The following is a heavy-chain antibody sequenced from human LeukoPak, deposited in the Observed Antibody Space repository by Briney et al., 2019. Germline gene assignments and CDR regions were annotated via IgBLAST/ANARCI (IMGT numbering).Heavy chain of an antibody. D-gene: IGHD4-17*01. J-gene: IGHJ3*02. CDR1: GFTFSSYA. CDR3: ARDLYEYGDVPAPGAFDI. CDR2: ISSNGGST. Sequence: PGGSLRLSCAASGFTFSSYAMHWVRQAPGKGLEYVSAISSNGGSTYYANSVKGRFTISRDNSKNTLYLQMGSLRAEDMAVYYCARDLYEYGDVPAPGAFDIWGQGTMVTVSS. V-gene: IGHV3-64*01.